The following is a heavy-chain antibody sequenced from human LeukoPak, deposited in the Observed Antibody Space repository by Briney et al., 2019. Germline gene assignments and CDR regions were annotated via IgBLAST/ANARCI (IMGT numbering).Heavy chain of an antibody. CDR2: INPHSGGT. CDR3: AILIIATTEPFDY. V-gene: IGHV1-2*02. J-gene: IGHJ4*02. Sequence: ASVKVSCKASGYTFTGYYMHWVRQAPGQGLGWMGWINPHSGGTNYAQKFQGRVTMTRDTSISTAYMELSRLRSDDTAVYYCAILIIATTEPFDYWGQGTLVTVSS. D-gene: IGHD3-10*01. CDR1: GYTFTGYY.